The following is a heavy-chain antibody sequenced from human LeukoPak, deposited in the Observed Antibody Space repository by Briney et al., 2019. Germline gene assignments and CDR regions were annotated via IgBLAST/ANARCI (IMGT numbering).Heavy chain of an antibody. D-gene: IGHD2-2*01. CDR1: GGTFIIYA. Sequence: SVTVSFKASGGTFIIYAISWVRQAPGQGLEWMGGIITIFGTANYAQKFQGRVTITADKSTSTAYMELSSLRSEDTAVYYCAREMEWGMGSHDDQPPLVPAAMRGGYYYYGMDVWGKGTTVTVSS. CDR2: IITIFGTA. V-gene: IGHV1-69*06. J-gene: IGHJ6*04. CDR3: AREMEWGMGSHDDQPPLVPAAMRGGYYYYGMDV.